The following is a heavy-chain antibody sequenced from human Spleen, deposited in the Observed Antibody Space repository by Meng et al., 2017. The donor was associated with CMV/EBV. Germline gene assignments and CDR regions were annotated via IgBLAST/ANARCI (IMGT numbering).Heavy chain of an antibody. V-gene: IGHV1-18*01. J-gene: IGHJ5*02. CDR3: ARRRSPELDP. CDR1: GYAFTTYG. CDR2: ISGYNGDT. Sequence: ASVKVSCKASGYAFTTYGITWLRQAPGQRLECLGWISGYNGDTDYAQKLQGRFTMTRDTSTRTAYMELRSLRSDDTAVYYCARRRSPELDPWGQGTLVTVSS.